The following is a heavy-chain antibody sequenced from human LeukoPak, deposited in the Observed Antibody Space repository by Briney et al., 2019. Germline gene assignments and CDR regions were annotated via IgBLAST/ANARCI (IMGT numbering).Heavy chain of an antibody. D-gene: IGHD6-19*01. J-gene: IGHJ5*02. CDR2: IRYHGSDK. V-gene: IGHV3-30*02. CDR1: GFTFSGSG. Sequence: GGSLRLSCAASGFTFSGSGMHWVRQAPGKGLQWVAFIRYHGSDKFYADSVKGRFTISRDNSKNTLYLQMNSLRAEDTAVYYCARAVADWFDPWGQGTLVTVSS. CDR3: ARAVADWFDP.